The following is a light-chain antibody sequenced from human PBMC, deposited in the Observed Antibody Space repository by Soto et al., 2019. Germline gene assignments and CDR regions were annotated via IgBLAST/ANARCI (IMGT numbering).Light chain of an antibody. V-gene: IGLV2-23*02. CDR1: SSDVGSYNL. Sequence: QSALTQPASVSGSPGQSITISCTGTSSDVGSYNLVSWYQQHPGKAPKLMIYEVSKRPSGVSNRFSGSKSGNTASLTISGLQAEDEADYYCCSYAGSSTFDVVFGAGTKLNVL. J-gene: IGLJ2*01. CDR2: EVS. CDR3: CSYAGSSTFDVV.